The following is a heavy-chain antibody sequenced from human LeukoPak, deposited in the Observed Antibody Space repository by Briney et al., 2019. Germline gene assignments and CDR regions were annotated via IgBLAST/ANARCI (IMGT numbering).Heavy chain of an antibody. CDR2: INPNSGGT. CDR3: ARNRPDIVVVPAANPTDAFDI. J-gene: IGHJ3*02. D-gene: IGHD2-2*01. CDR1: GYTFTGYY. Sequence: ASVKVSCKASGYTFTGYYMHWVRQAPGQGLEWTGRINPNSGGTNYAQKFQGRVTMTRDTSISTAYMELSRLRSDDTAVYYCARNRPDIVVVPAANPTDAFDIWGQGTMVTVSS. V-gene: IGHV1-2*06.